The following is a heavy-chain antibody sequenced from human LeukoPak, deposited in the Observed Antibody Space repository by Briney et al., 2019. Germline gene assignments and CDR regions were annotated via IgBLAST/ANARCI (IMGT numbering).Heavy chain of an antibody. V-gene: IGHV4-34*01. CDR3: ARAVIVVAAATQRNWFDP. D-gene: IGHD2-15*01. CDR2: INHSGIT. J-gene: IGHJ5*02. CDR1: GRSLSGYY. Sequence: PSETLSLTCAVYGRSLSGYYWTWIRQTPGKGLEWIGEINHSGITDYNPSLRSRVTISVDTSKNQFSLKLSSVTAADTAIYYCARAVIVVAAATQRNWFDPWGQGTLVTVSS.